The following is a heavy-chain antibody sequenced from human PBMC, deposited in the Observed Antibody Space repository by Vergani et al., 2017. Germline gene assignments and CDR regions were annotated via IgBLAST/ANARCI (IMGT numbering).Heavy chain of an antibody. Sequence: QVQLQESGPGLVKPSQTLSPTCTVSGGSISSGSYYWSWIRQPAGKGLEWIGRIYTSGSTNYNPSLKSRVTRSVDTSKNQFSLKLSSVTAADTAVYYGARGRYYYDGSGYYRYYFDYWGQGTLVTVSS. CDR1: GGSISSGSYY. CDR3: ARGRYYYDGSGYYRYYFDY. V-gene: IGHV4-61*02. D-gene: IGHD3-22*01. J-gene: IGHJ4*02. CDR2: IYTSGST.